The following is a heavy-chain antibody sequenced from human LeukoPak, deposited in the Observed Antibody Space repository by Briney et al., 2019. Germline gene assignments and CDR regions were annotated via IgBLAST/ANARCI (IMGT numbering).Heavy chain of an antibody. CDR2: IVSSDDIT. J-gene: IGHJ4*02. V-gene: IGHV3-23*01. D-gene: IGHD5-12*01. Sequence: GRSLRLSCAASGFTFNNYAMNWVRQAPGKGLEWVSSIVSSDDITYYADSVKGRFTISRDNSKNTLYLQMNSLRVEDTAIYYCAKKDIAGSGYDLDYWGQGTLVTVSS. CDR1: GFTFNNYA. CDR3: AKKDIAGSGYDLDY.